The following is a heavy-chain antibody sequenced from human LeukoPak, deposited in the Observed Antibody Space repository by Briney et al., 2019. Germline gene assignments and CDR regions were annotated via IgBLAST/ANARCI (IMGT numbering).Heavy chain of an antibody. CDR2: ISYDGSNK. CDR1: GFTFSSYA. D-gene: IGHD2-2*02. V-gene: IGHV3-30-3*01. CDR3: ARDAPPDIVVVPAAINPLGWYYYYYMDV. J-gene: IGHJ6*03. Sequence: PGGSLRLSCAASGFTFSSYAMHWVRQAPGKGLEWVAVISYDGSNKYCADSVKGRFTISGDNSKNTLYLQMNSLRAEDTAVYYCARDAPPDIVVVPAAINPLGWYYYYYMDVWGKGTTVTVSS.